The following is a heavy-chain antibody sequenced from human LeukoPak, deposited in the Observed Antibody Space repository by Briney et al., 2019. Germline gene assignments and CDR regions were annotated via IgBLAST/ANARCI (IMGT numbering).Heavy chain of an antibody. CDR3: ARDINGYYYDSHGYYPTDL. Sequence: ASVKVSCKASGGTFSSYAISWVRQAPGQGLEWMGWISVYNGNTNYPQRLQGRVTMTTDTPTTTAYMELRSLRSDDTAVYYCARDINGYYYDSHGYYPTDLWGQGTLVTVSS. J-gene: IGHJ5*02. D-gene: IGHD3-22*01. V-gene: IGHV1-18*01. CDR2: ISVYNGNT. CDR1: GGTFSSYA.